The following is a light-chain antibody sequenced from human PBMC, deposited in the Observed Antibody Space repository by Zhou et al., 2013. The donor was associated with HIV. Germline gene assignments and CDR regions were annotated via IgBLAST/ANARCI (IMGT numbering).Light chain of an antibody. CDR1: QSLLHSNGYNY. Sequence: DIVMTQSPLSLPVTPGEPASISCRSSQSLLHSNGYNYLDWYLQKPGQSPRRLIYKVSNRDSGVPERFIGSGSGSDFTLTITRVEADDVAVYYCMQGTHWPPTFGQGTTLDIK. CDR3: MQGTHWPPT. J-gene: IGKJ2*01. CDR2: KVS. V-gene: IGKV2-30*02.